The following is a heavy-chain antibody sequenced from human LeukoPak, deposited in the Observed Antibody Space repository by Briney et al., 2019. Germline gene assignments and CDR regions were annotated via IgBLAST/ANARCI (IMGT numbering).Heavy chain of an antibody. V-gene: IGHV4-34*01. CDR3: ARGLWFGETFDY. Sequence: SETLSLTCTVSGGSISDNYWSWIRQPPGKGLEWIGEINHSGSTNYNPSLKSRVTISVDTSKNQFSLKLSSVTAADTAVYYCARGLWFGETFDYWGQGTLVTVSS. CDR1: GGSISDNY. D-gene: IGHD3-10*01. J-gene: IGHJ4*02. CDR2: INHSGST.